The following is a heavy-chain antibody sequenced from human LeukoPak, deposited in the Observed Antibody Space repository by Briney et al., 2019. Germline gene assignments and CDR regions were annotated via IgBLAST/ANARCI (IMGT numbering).Heavy chain of an antibody. CDR2: THYSGST. Sequence: SETLSLTCTVSGDSINNYYWSWIRQAPGKGLEYIGYTHYSGSTNYNPSLKSRVTISIDTSKSQFSLKLTSVTAADTAVYYCARFAVASGAADWGQGNLVTVPS. D-gene: IGHD6-13*01. J-gene: IGHJ4*02. V-gene: IGHV4-59*08. CDR1: GDSINNYY. CDR3: ARFAVASGAAD.